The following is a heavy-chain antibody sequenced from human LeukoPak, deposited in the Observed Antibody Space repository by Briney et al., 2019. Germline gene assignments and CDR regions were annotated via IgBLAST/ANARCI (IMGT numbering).Heavy chain of an antibody. J-gene: IGHJ5*01. CDR1: GGSISGSH. V-gene: IGHV4-59*08. D-gene: IGHD5-18*01. Sequence: PSETLSLTCTVSGGSISGSHWGWIRQPPGKGLEWIMSLYSTGTTEYNASLKSRVAMSVDTSKNQLSLKLTSVTAADTAVYYCVARPLTAPRAWFDPWGQGALVIVSS. CDR2: LYSTGTT. CDR3: VARPLTAPRAWFDP.